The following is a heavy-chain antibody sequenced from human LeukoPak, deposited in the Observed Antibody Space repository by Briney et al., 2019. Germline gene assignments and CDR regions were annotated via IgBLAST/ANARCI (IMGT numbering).Heavy chain of an antibody. J-gene: IGHJ1*01. V-gene: IGHV3-64*01. CDR2: ISKSGDDT. CDR1: GFDFSTYA. Sequence: PGGSLRLSCAASGFDFSTYAMHWVRLTPGKGLEFVSAISKSGDDTSYGNDVKGRFTISRDNIKNTVDLEMGSLRVDDTGIYYCARIPEHWGQGTVVTVSS. D-gene: IGHD2-2*01. CDR3: ARIPEH.